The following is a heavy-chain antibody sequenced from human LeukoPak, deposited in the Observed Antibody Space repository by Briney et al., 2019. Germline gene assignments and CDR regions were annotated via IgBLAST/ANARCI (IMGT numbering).Heavy chain of an antibody. CDR2: ISSASNMT. J-gene: IGHJ4*02. D-gene: IGHD6-13*01. CDR1: GLTFSSYE. V-gene: IGHV3-48*03. CDR3: ATASGSWYRYYFDS. Sequence: GGSLRLSCAASGLTFSSYEMNWVRQAPGKGLEWISYISSASNMTYYAESVKGRFTISRDNAKNSLYLQMNSLRAEDTAVYYCATASGSWYRYYFDSWGQGILVTVSS.